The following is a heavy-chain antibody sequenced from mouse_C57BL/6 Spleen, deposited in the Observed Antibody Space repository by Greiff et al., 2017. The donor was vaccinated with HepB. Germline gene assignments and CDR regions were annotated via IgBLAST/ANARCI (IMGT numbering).Heavy chain of an antibody. D-gene: IGHD2-4*01. CDR2: INPNYGTT. Sequence: QLQESGPELVKPGASVKISCKASGYSFTDYNMNWVKQSNGKSLEWIGVINPNYGTTSYNQKFKGKATLTVDQSSSTAYMQLNSLTSEDSAVYYCARGIYYDYPAWFAYWGQGTLVTVSA. J-gene: IGHJ3*01. CDR1: GYSFTDYN. V-gene: IGHV1-39*01. CDR3: ARGIYYDYPAWFAY.